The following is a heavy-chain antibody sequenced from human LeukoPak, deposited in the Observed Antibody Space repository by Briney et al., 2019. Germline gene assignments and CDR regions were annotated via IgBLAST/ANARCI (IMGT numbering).Heavy chain of an antibody. CDR1: GFTFSSYD. J-gene: IGHJ5*02. CDR3: AKDRHAPGRYCSSTTCFPFDP. CDR2: ISGSGAST. D-gene: IGHD2-2*01. V-gene: IGHV3-23*01. Sequence: GGSLRLSCAVSGFTFSSYDMSWVRQAPGKGLEWVSAISGSGASTYYADSVKGRFTISRDNSKSTLYLQMNSLRVEDTAVYYCAKDRHAPGRYCSSTTCFPFDPWGQGTLVTVSS.